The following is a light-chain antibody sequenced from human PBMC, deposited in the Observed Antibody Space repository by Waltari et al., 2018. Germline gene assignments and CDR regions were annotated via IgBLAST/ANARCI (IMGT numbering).Light chain of an antibody. V-gene: IGKV3-20*01. CDR3: QHYGNSRWT. Sequence: EIVMTQSPGTLSLSPGARATLSCRASQPFRGRYIMWYQQKSGQAPRLLIQGASKRAAGFPDRFIGSGSGTDFTLTISTVEPEDFAVYHCQHYGNSRWTFGQGT. J-gene: IGKJ1*01. CDR2: GAS. CDR1: QPFRGRY.